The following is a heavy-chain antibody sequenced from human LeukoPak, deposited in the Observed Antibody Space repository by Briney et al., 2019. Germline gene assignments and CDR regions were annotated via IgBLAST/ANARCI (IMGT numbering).Heavy chain of an antibody. CDR2: IIPIFGTA. CDR1: GCTFSSYA. V-gene: IGHV1-69*06. D-gene: IGHD2-21*02. Sequence: GASVKVSCKASGCTFSSYAISWVRQAPGQGLEWMGGIIPIFGTANYAQKFQGRVTITADKSTSTAYMELSSLRSEDTAVYYCARQPHIVVVTANRKAFDIWGQGTMVTVSS. CDR3: ARQPHIVVVTANRKAFDI. J-gene: IGHJ3*02.